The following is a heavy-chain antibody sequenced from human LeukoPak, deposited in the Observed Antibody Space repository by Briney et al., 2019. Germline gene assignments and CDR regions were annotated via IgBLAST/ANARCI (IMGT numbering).Heavy chain of an antibody. D-gene: IGHD3-22*01. V-gene: IGHV3-23*01. CDR2: MSGNGGTT. CDR1: GFTVSDYA. J-gene: IGHJ4*02. CDR3: ARIDYYDSSSCNPLFDS. Sequence: QPGGSLRLSCAASGFTVSDYAMTWVRQAPGKGLEWVSGMSGNGGTTYYADSVKGRFTISRDNSKNTQYLQMNILRAEDTAVYYCARIDYYDSSSCNPLFDSWGQGTLVTVSS.